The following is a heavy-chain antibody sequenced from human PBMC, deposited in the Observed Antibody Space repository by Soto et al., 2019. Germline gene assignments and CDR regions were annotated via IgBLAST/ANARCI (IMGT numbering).Heavy chain of an antibody. CDR1: GYTFTSYG. CDR3: AREGPRQNYYYYYMDV. J-gene: IGHJ6*03. Sequence: QVQLVQSGAEVKKPGASVKVSCKASGYTFTSYGISWVRHAPGQGLEWMGWISAYNGNTNYAQKLQGRVTMTTDTSTSTGYMELRNLRSDDTAVYYCAREGPRQNYYYYYMDVWGKGTTVTVSS. V-gene: IGHV1-18*01. CDR2: ISAYNGNT.